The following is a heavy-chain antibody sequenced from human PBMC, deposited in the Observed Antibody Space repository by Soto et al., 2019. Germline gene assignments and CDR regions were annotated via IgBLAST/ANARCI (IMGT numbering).Heavy chain of an antibody. CDR3: ARRTSGYFAD. V-gene: IGHV3-49*03. CDR2: IRSKAYGGTT. D-gene: IGHD6-19*01. CDR1: GFTFDDYA. Sequence: GGSLRLSCTASGFTFDDYAMSWFRQAPGKGLEWVGFIRSKAYGGTTEYAASVKGRFTISRDDSKNTLYLEMNSLRAEDTAVYDCARRTSGYFADWGQGALVTVSS. J-gene: IGHJ4*02.